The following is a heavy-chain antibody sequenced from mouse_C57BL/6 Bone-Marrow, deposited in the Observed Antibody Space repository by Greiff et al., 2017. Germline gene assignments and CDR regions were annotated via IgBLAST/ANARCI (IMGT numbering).Heavy chain of an antibody. CDR2: INPGSGGT. CDR1: GYAFTNYL. Sequence: QVQLQQSGAELVRPGTSVKVSCKASGYAFTNYLIEWVKQRPGQGLEWIGVINPGSGGTNYNEKFKGKATLTVDKSSSTAYMQLSSLTSEDSAVYCCERGARYDMDYWGQGTSVTVAS. V-gene: IGHV1-54*01. CDR3: ERGARYDMDY. J-gene: IGHJ4*01.